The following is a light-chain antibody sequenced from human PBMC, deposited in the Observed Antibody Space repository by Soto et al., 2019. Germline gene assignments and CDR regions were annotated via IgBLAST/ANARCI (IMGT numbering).Light chain of an antibody. CDR3: TSHAGSNNYV. V-gene: IGLV2-8*01. CDR2: EVS. J-gene: IGLJ1*01. Sequence: SVRCPPPSAYGSPGQAATISCTGTISDVGGYNYVSWYQQHPGKAPKLIISEVSKRPSGVPDRFSGSKYGNTASLTVSGLQAEDEADYYCTSHAGSNNYVSGTGTNVTV. CDR1: ISDVGGYNY.